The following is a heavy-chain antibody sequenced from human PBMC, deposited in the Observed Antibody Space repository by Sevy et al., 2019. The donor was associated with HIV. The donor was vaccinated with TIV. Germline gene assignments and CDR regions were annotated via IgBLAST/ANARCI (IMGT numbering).Heavy chain of an antibody. CDR3: AKDVPSYYYDSSGIDY. Sequence: GGSLRLSCAASGFTFSSYAMSWVRRAPGKGLEWVSGLSGSGGSTDYADSVKGRFTISRDNSKNTLYLQMNSLRAEDTAVYYCAKDVPSYYYDSSGIDYWGQGTLVTVSS. CDR1: GFTFSSYA. J-gene: IGHJ4*02. D-gene: IGHD3-22*01. V-gene: IGHV3-23*01. CDR2: LSGSGGST.